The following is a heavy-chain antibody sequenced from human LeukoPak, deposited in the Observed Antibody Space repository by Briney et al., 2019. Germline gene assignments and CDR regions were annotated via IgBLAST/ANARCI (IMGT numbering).Heavy chain of an antibody. Sequence: PSETLSLTCTVSGGSISSGGYYWSWLRQHPGTGLEWIGYIYYSGSTYYNPSLKSRVTISVDTSKNQFSLKLSSVTAADTAVYYCASWTSYGSSWFDHWGQGTLVTVSS. D-gene: IGHD5-24*01. V-gene: IGHV4-31*03. CDR3: ASWTSYGSSWFDH. CDR1: GGSISSGGYY. J-gene: IGHJ5*02. CDR2: IYYSGST.